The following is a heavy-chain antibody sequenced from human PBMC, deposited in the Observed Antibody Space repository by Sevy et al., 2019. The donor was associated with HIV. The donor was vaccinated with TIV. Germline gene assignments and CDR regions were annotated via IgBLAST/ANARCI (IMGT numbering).Heavy chain of an antibody. CDR3: AGENAWGRGYS. Sequence: SETLSLTCTVSGGSITSLYWNWIRQPPGKGLKWIANIYYNGHINYNPSLKSRVTLSLDTSKNQFSLRLSFVTAADTAMYYCAGENAWGRGYSWGQGTLVTVSS. V-gene: IGHV4-59*08. CDR2: IYYNGHI. CDR1: GGSITSLY. J-gene: IGHJ4*02. D-gene: IGHD1-26*01.